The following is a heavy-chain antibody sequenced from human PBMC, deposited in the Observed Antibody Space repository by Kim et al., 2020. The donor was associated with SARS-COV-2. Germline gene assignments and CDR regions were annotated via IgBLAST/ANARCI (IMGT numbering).Heavy chain of an antibody. J-gene: IGHJ4*02. CDR2: ISGGGDST. CDR3: AKSPYYDILTGYSPRGNYFDY. D-gene: IGHD3-9*01. Sequence: GGSLRLSCAVSGFTFSSYAMSWVRQAPGKGLGWVSVISGGGDSTYYADSVKGRFTISRDNSKNTLYLQMNSLRAEDTAVYYCAKSPYYDILTGYSPRGNYFDYWGQGTLVTVSS. CDR1: GFTFSSYA. V-gene: IGHV3-23*01.